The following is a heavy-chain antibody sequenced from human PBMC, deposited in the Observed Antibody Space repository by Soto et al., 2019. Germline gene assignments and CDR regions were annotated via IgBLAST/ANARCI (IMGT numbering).Heavy chain of an antibody. J-gene: IGHJ4*02. CDR1: GFTFGNYW. CDR2: INSDGRST. D-gene: IGHD3-10*01. CDR3: VRDAIGDFPIDH. V-gene: IGHV3-74*01. Sequence: EVQLVESGGGLVQPGGSLRLSCAASGFTFGNYWMHWVRQAPGKGLVWVSRINSDGRSTTYADSVKGRFTISRDNAKNTLDLHMNSLRAEDTAVYYCVRDAIGDFPIDHWGQGTLVTVSS.